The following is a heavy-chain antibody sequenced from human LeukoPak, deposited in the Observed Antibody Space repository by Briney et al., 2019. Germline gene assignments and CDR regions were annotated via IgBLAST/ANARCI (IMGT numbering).Heavy chain of an antibody. V-gene: IGHV3-33*01. J-gene: IGHJ6*02. CDR3: ARGIITAIDV. D-gene: IGHD1-14*01. CDR1: GFTFNNYV. CDR2: IWYDGSNK. Sequence: LGGSPRLSCAASGFTFNNYVMHWVRQAPGKGLEWVTLIWYDGSNKYFTDSVKGRFTISRDNSKNTLYLQMNSLRAEDTAVYYCARGIITAIDVWGQGTTVPVSS.